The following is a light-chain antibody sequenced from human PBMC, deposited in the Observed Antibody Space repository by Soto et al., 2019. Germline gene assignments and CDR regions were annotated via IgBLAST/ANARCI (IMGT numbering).Light chain of an antibody. J-gene: IGKJ2*01. Sequence: EIVLTQSPATLSLSPGERATLSCRASQSVSSYLAWYQQKPGQAPRLLIYVASNRATGIPARFSGSGSGTDFTLTISSLGPEDFAVYYCQQRSNWPGTFGQGTKREIK. CDR1: QSVSSY. V-gene: IGKV3-11*01. CDR2: VAS. CDR3: QQRSNWPGT.